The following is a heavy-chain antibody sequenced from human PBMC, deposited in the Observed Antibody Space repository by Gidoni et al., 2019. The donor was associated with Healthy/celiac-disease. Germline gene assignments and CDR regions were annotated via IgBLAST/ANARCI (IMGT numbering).Heavy chain of an antibody. CDR2: CRVSGGIT. J-gene: IGHJ4*02. D-gene: IGHD3-3*01. CDR3: AKDLRVDGDEYYDFWSGYYEDY. Sequence: EVQLLESGGGLVQPGGSLRLSCAPSGFPFSSSAMSWVRTAPGEGLGWFAACRVSGGITYYADSGNGRFTISSYNSKNTLYLQMNSLRAEDTAVDYCAKDLRVDGDEYYDFWSGYYEDYWGQGTLVTVSA. CDR1: GFPFSSSA. V-gene: IGHV3-23*01.